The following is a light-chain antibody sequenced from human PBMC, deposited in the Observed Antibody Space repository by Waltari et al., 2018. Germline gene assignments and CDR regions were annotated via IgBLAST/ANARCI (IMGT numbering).Light chain of an antibody. J-gene: IGKJ5*01. V-gene: IGKV1-13*02. Sequence: AIQLTQSPSSLSASVGDTVTITCRASQGIRNALAWYQQKPGRPPSLLIYDASSLETGLPTRFSGRGFGTEFTLTITGLQPEDFATYFCQQFNTDPITFGQGTRL. CDR1: QGIRNA. CDR3: QQFNTDPIT. CDR2: DAS.